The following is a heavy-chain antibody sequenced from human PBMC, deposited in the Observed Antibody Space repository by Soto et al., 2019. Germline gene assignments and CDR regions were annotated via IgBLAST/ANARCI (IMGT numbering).Heavy chain of an antibody. CDR3: AKDPRFSLTAVAGHGDY. V-gene: IGHV3-23*01. D-gene: IGHD6-19*01. CDR2: ISGSGGST. Sequence: GGSLRLSCAASGFTFSSYAMSWVRQAPGKGLEWVSAISGSGGSTYYADSVKGRFTISRDNSKNTLYPQMNSLRAEDTAVYYCAKDPRFSLTAVAGHGDYWGQGTLVTVSS. CDR1: GFTFSSYA. J-gene: IGHJ4*02.